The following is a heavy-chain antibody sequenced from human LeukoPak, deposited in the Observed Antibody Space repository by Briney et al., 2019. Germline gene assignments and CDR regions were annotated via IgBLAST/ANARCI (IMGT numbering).Heavy chain of an antibody. J-gene: IGHJ4*02. CDR3: AREEIAVAGPFDY. V-gene: IGHV4-61*01. Sequence: SETLSLTCTVSGGSISSSSYYWSWIRQPPGKGLEWIGYIYYSGSTNYNPSLKSRVTISVDTSKNQFSLKLSSVTAADTAVYYCAREEIAVAGPFDYWGQGTLVTVSS. CDR2: IYYSGST. D-gene: IGHD6-19*01. CDR1: GGSISSSSYY.